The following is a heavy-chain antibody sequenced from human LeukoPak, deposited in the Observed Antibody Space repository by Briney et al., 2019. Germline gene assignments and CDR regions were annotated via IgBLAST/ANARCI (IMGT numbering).Heavy chain of an antibody. J-gene: IGHJ4*02. CDR1: GFTFSSYG. CDR2: ISYDGSNK. V-gene: IGHV3-30*18. D-gene: IGHD1-1*01. CDR3: AKVGAWKDRFDY. Sequence: PGRSLRLSCAASGFTFSSYGMHWVRQAPGKGLEWVAVISYDGSNKYYADSVKGQFTISRDNSKNTLYLQMNSLRAEDTAVYYCAKVGAWKDRFDYWGQGTLVTVSS.